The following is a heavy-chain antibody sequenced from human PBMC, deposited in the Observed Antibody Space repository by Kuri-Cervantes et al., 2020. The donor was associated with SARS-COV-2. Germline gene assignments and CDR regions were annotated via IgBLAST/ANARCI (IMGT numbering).Heavy chain of an antibody. D-gene: IGHD3-3*01. CDR1: GYTLTELS. CDR3: ARIGGVPDYYYYGMDV. CDR2: FDPEDGET. J-gene: IGHJ6*02. Sequence: ASVKVSCKVSGYTLTELSMHWVRQAPGKGLEWMGGFDPEDGETIYAQKFQGRVAMTRNTSISTAYMELSSLRSEDTAVYYCARIGGVPDYYYYGMDVWGQGTTVTVSS. V-gene: IGHV1-24*01.